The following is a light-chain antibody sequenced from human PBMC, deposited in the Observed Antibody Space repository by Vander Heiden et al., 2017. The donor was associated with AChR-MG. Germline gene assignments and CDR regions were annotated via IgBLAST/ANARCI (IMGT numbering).Light chain of an antibody. V-gene: IGLV3-1*01. J-gene: IGLJ2*01. Sequence: SYELTQPPSVSVSPGQTASITCSGATLGDKYACWYQQKPGQSPVLVIYQESKRPSGIPERVSGSNSGNTATLTISGTQAMDEEDYYCQAWDSSTVVFGGGTKLTVL. CDR1: TLGDKY. CDR3: QAWDSSTVV. CDR2: QES.